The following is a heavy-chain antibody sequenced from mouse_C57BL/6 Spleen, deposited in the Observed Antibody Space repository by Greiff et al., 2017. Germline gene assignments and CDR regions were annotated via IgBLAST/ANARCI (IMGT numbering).Heavy chain of an antibody. CDR3: ARHYGNYFDD. CDR2: IDPTDSYT. CDR1: GYTFTSYW. J-gene: IGHJ2*01. V-gene: IGHV1-59*01. D-gene: IGHD2-1*01. Sequence: VQLQQPGAELARPGTSVKLSCKASGYTFTSYWMHWVKQRPGQGLEWIGVIDPTDSYTNYNQKFKGKATLTVDTSSSTAYMQLSSLTSEDSAVYYCARHYGNYFDDWGKGTTLTVSS.